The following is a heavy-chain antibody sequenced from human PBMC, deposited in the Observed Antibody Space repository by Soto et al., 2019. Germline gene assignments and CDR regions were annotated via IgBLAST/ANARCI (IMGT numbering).Heavy chain of an antibody. CDR3: ARDSGYDAATLEY. D-gene: IGHD5-12*01. Sequence: EVQLAESGGGLVKPGGSLRLSCAASGFTFSTYSMYWVRQAPGKGLEWVSSISGSSSSIYYADSLKGRFTISRDNAKNSLYLQMNSLRAEDTAVYFCARDSGYDAATLEYWGQGTLVTVSS. CDR1: GFTFSTYS. CDR2: ISGSSSSI. J-gene: IGHJ4*02. V-gene: IGHV3-21*01.